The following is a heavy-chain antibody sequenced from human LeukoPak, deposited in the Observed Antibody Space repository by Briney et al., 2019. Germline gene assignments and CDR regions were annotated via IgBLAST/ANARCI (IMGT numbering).Heavy chain of an antibody. V-gene: IGHV3-23*01. CDR3: ASRPSGDYPYFDY. Sequence: PGGSLRLSCAASGFTFSSYAMSWVRQAPGKGLEWVSTISGSGGTTYYADSVKGRFTISRDNSKDTLDLQMNSLRAEDTAVYYCASRPSGDYPYFDYWGQGTLVTVSS. CDR1: GFTFSSYA. J-gene: IGHJ4*02. CDR2: ISGSGGTT. D-gene: IGHD4-17*01.